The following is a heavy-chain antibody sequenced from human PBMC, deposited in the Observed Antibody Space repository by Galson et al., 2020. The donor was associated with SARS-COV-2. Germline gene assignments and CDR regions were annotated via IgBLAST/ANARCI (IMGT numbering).Heavy chain of an antibody. V-gene: IGHV5-51*01. CDR1: GYRFTQHW. CDR2: IYPHDSDT. D-gene: IGHD2-15*01. J-gene: IGHJ6*03. Sequence: GESLKISCKGFGYRFTQHWIGWVRQMPGKGLEWMGIIYPHDSDTRYSPSFQGQVTISVDKSINTAYLQWSSLKASDTAIYYCARCFCTDGSCYGGQYYHYYNMDFWGKGTTVTVSS. CDR3: ARCFCTDGSCYGGQYYHYYNMDF.